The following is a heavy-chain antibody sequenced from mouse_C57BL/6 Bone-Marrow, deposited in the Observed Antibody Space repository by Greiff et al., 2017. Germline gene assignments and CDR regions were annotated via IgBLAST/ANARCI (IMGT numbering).Heavy chain of an antibody. CDR2: ISNGGGSH. D-gene: IGHD2-4*01. Sequence: EVMLVESGGGLVQPGGSLKLSCAASGFTFSDYYMYWVRQTPEKRLEWVPYISNGGGSHDYPDTVKGRFTISRDNAKNTLYLQRSLLKAEDTAMYYWARHMIKDWYFDVWGTGTTVTVSS. V-gene: IGHV5-12*01. J-gene: IGHJ1*03. CDR3: ARHMIKDWYFDV. CDR1: GFTFSDYY.